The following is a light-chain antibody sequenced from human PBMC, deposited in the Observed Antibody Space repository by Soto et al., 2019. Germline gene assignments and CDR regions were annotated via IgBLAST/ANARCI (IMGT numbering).Light chain of an antibody. J-gene: IGKJ1*01. CDR2: QTS. CDR1: QYINTR. Sequence: EIVLTQSPATLSSFPGDRVTLSCRATQYINTRLSWYQPRPGQAPRLLIYQTSLTAAGIPARFSGSGSGTDFALSISDVQAEVFAPYLSHQRQGSPRTLGQGTKVDIK. V-gene: IGKV3-11*01. CDR3: HQRQGSPRT.